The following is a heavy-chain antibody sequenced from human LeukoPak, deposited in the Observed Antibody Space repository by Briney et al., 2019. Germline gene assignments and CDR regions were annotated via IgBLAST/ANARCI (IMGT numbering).Heavy chain of an antibody. D-gene: IGHD2-2*02. V-gene: IGHV1-46*01. Sequence: GASVKVSCKASGYVYINYYIHWVRQAPGQGLEWMGVINSSGGRTTYAQKFQGRVTMTRDTSTSTVYMELSSLRSGDTALYYCARRADCSRASCYMFDYWGQGTWSPSPQ. CDR3: ARRADCSRASCYMFDY. CDR2: INSSGGRT. CDR1: GYVYINYY. J-gene: IGHJ4*02.